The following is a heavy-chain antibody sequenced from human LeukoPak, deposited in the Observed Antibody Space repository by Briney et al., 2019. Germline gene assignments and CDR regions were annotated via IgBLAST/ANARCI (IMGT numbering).Heavy chain of an antibody. CDR1: GVSVSSGSYY. CDR3: ARGRYSSGWYPLFDY. Sequence: SETLSLTCTVSGVSVSSGSYYWSWIRQPPGKGLEWIRYIYYSGSTNYNPSLKSRVTISVDTSKNQFSLKLSSVTAADTAVYYCARGRYSSGWYPLFDYWGQGTLVTVSS. V-gene: IGHV4-61*01. CDR2: IYYSGST. J-gene: IGHJ4*02. D-gene: IGHD6-19*01.